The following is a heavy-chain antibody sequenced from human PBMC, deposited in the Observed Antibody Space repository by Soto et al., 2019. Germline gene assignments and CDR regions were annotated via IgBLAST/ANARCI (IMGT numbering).Heavy chain of an antibody. CDR1: GGSIISYY. CDR2: IYYSGST. V-gene: IGHV4-59*01. CDR3: AREKVSVVVAATDDYYFDY. D-gene: IGHD2-15*01. J-gene: IGHJ4*02. Sequence: PSETLSLTCTVSGGSIISYYWSWILQPPWKGLEWIGYIYYSGSTNYNPSLKSRVTISVDTSKNQFSLKLSSVTAADTAVYYCAREKVSVVVAATDDYYFDYWGQGTLVTVSS.